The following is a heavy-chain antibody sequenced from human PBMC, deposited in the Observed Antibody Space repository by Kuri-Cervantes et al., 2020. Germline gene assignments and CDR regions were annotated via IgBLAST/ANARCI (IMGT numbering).Heavy chain of an antibody. J-gene: IGHJ4*02. CDR2: ISHDGVT. Sequence: SETLSLTCVVSGSSISRNYFWAWIRQPPGKGLEWIGSISHDGVTNYNPSLKSRVAISVDTSKNQFSLKLTSVTAADTAVYYCAKDRSPTQWGQGTLVTVSS. V-gene: IGHV4-38-2*02. CDR1: GSSISRNYF. CDR3: AKDRSPTQ.